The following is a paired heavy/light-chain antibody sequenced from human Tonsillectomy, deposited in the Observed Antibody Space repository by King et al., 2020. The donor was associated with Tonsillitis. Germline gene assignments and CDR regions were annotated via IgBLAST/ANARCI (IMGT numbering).Light chain of an antibody. CDR3: QQYDGLSRT. CDR1: QSISNS. Sequence: DIQMTQSPSTLSASVGDRVTITCRASQSISNSLAWYQQKPGQAPTLLIYRASSLQSGVPSRFSGSGSGTEFTFTISSLQPDDFATYYCQQYDGLSRTFGQGTKV. CDR2: RAS. J-gene: IGKJ1*01. V-gene: IGKV1-5*03.
Heavy chain of an antibody. V-gene: IGHV1-69*01. D-gene: IGHD3-22*01. J-gene: IGHJ4*02. CDR3: ARVNLPATYYYEVRGYYVY. CDR2: IIPGSATV. CDR1: RGTFRNYA. Sequence: QVQLVQSGAEVKKPGSSVKVSCKAFRGTFRNYAISWVRQAPGEGLEWMGGIIPGSATVNYAQQFQGRVTITADESTSTAYMELRSLRSEDTAVVYCARVNLPATYYYEVRGYYVYWGQGTLVTVSS.